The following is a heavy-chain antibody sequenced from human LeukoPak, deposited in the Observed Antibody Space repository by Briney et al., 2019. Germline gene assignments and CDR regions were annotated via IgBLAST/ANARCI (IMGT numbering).Heavy chain of an antibody. D-gene: IGHD3-10*01. J-gene: IGHJ4*02. CDR1: GFSFSSYA. V-gene: IGHV3-23*01. CDR2: ISGSGGNT. Sequence: GGSLRLSCEASGFSFSSYALSWVPQAPGRGLEWVSAISGSGGNTYYADFVKGRFTISRDNSQNTLFLQMSSLRADDTATYYCAKHYGSGTYYNYFTYCGRGTLVSVSS. CDR3: AKHYGSGTYYNYFTY.